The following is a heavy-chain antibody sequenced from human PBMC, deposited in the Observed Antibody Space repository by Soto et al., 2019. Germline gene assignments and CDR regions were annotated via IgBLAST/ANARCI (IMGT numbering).Heavy chain of an antibody. J-gene: IGHJ4*02. Sequence: QVQLVESGGGVVQPGRSLRVSCATSGFNFRGYAMHWVRQAPGKGPEWVAGISYDGSNKFYADSVKGRFTISRDTSKNTLYLEMDSLRPDDTAVYYCAKRRGIVVAGRMSWGQGTLVTVSS. V-gene: IGHV3-30*18. D-gene: IGHD6-19*01. CDR3: AKRRGIVVAGRMS. CDR1: GFNFRGYA. CDR2: ISYDGSNK.